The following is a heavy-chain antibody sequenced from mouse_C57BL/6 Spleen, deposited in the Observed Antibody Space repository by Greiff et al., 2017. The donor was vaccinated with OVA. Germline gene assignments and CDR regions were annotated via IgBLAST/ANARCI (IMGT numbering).Heavy chain of an antibody. CDR1: GYSFTSYY. CDR2: IYPGSGNT. J-gene: IGHJ1*03. Sequence: VQLQQSGPELVKPGASVKISCKASGYSFTSYYIHWVKQRPGQGLEWIGWIYPGSGNTKYNEKFKGKATLTADTSSSTAYMQLSSLTSDDSAVYYCARGEGYFDVWGTGTTVTVSS. CDR3: ARGEGYFDV. V-gene: IGHV1-66*01.